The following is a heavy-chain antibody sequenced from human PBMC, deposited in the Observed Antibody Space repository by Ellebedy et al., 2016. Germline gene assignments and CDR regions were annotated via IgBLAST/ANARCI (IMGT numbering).Heavy chain of an antibody. J-gene: IGHJ3*02. CDR2: IDSGDSS. CDR1: GFTVTNDY. V-gene: IGHV3-53*01. D-gene: IGHD4-23*01. CDR3: ATRHYGGFDI. Sequence: GGSLRLSXVASGFTVTNDYMTWVRQAPGKGLEWVSVIDSGDSSYYADSVKGRFTISRDSPKNTLYLQMNSLRAEDTAVYYCATRHYGGFDIWGRGTMVTVSS.